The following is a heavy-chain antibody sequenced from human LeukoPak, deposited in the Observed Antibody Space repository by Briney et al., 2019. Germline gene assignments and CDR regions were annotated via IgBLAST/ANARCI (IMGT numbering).Heavy chain of an antibody. CDR1: GGSISSYY. V-gene: IGHV4-4*07. D-gene: IGHD1-26*01. CDR3: ARELSGSYYGDYYYYGMDV. Sequence: SHTLSLTCTVSGGSISSYYWRWIRQPAGKGLEWIGSIYTSGSTNYNPSLKIRVTMSVDTSKNQFSLKLSSVTAADTAVYYCARELSGSYYGDYYYYGMDVWGQGTTVTVSS. J-gene: IGHJ6*02. CDR2: IYTSGST.